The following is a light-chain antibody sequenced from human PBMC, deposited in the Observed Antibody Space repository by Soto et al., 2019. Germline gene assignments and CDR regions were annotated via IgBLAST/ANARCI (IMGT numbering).Light chain of an antibody. CDR1: QSISSW. Sequence: DIQMTQSASTMSASVGDRVTITCRASQSISSWLAWYQQKPGKAPKLLIYDASSLESGVPSRFSGSGSATECTLTISSLKNEDFATYYCQQSYSTTRTFGQGTRLEIK. V-gene: IGKV1-5*01. J-gene: IGKJ5*01. CDR3: QQSYSTTRT. CDR2: DAS.